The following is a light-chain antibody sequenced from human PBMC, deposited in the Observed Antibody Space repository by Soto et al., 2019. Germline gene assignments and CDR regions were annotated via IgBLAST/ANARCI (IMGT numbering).Light chain of an antibody. J-gene: IGKJ4*01. CDR2: GAS. CDR1: QSVNNNY. Sequence: EIVLMQSPGTLSLSPGEGATLSCRASQSVNNNYLAWYQQRPGQAPTVLIYGASNRATGIPDRFSGSGSGTEFILTISGLEPEDFAVYYCQQYGNSPALTFGGGTKVEIK. CDR3: QQYGNSPALT. V-gene: IGKV3-20*01.